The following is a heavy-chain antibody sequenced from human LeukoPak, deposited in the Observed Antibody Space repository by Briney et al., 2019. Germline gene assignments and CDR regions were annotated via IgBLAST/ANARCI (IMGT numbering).Heavy chain of an antibody. V-gene: IGHV3-48*03. D-gene: IGHD3-3*01. J-gene: IGHJ4*02. Sequence: GGSLRLSCAASGFTFSSYEMNWVRQAPGKGLEWVSYISSSGSTIYYADSVKGRFTISRDNAKNLLYLQMNSLRAEDTAVYYCASLLRFLEWLDYWGQGTLVTVSS. CDR2: ISSSGSTI. CDR3: ASLLRFLEWLDY. CDR1: GFTFSSYE.